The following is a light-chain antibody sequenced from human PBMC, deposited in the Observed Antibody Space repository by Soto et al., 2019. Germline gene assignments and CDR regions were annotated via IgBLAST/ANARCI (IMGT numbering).Light chain of an antibody. CDR3: SSYTNTTAFDV. V-gene: IGLV2-14*01. Sequence: SVMPQPASVSGSPGQSISVSCTGTSNDIGVYNYVSWYQQHPGKAHKLTISQVNNRPSGVSHRFSGSKSGNTASLTISGLQAEDEAEYYCSSYTNTTAFDVFGPGTKVTV. J-gene: IGLJ1*01. CDR1: SNDIGVYNY. CDR2: QVN.